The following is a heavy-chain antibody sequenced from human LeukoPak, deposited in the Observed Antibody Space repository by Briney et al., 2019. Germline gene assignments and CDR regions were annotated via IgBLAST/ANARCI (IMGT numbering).Heavy chain of an antibody. CDR1: GGTFSSYA. V-gene: IGHV1-69*04. D-gene: IGHD2-15*01. CDR2: IIPILGIA. Sequence: SVKVSCKASGGTFSSYAISWVRQAPGQGLEWMGRIIPILGIANYAQKFQGRVTITADKSTSTAYMELSSLRSEDTAVYYCAMSGNIVVVVAAGSGGTDNWFDPWGQGTLVTVSS. J-gene: IGHJ5*02. CDR3: AMSGNIVVVVAAGSGGTDNWFDP.